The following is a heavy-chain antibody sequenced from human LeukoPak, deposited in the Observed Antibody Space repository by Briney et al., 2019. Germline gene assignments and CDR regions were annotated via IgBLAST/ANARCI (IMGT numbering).Heavy chain of an antibody. V-gene: IGHV3-21*01. J-gene: IGHJ4*02. CDR3: ARGGDIVVVPAAPFDY. Sequence: GGSLRLSCAASGLTFSSYSMNWVRQAPGKGLEWVSSISSSSSYIYYADSVKGRFTISRDNAKNSLYLQMNSLRAEDTAVYYCARGGDIVVVPAAPFDYWGQGTLVTVSS. D-gene: IGHD2-2*01. CDR1: GLTFSSYS. CDR2: ISSSSSYI.